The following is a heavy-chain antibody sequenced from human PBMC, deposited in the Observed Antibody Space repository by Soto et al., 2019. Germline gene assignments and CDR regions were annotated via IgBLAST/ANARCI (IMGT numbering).Heavy chain of an antibody. CDR2: NYYSGIT. Sequence: PSETLSLTCTVSGGSISSGGYYWTWIRQHPGKGLEWIGYNYYSGITYYNPSLKSRVTISLDTSKNQFSLKLSSVTAADTAVYYCAKDGSGSYSSGGYWGQGTLVTVSS. V-gene: IGHV4-31*03. CDR1: GGSISSGGYY. J-gene: IGHJ4*02. D-gene: IGHD1-26*01. CDR3: AKDGSGSYSSGGY.